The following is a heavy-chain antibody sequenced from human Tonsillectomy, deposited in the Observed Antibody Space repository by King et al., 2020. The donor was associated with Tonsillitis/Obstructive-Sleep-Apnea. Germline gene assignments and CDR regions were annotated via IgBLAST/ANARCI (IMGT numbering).Heavy chain of an antibody. V-gene: IGHV4-59*01. CDR3: ARGNWGVRDG. CDR1: GGSISSFY. Sequence: VQLQESGPGLVKSSETLSLPCTVSGGSISSFYWSWIRQPPGKGLEWIGYISDSGSTNYNPSLKSRVTISLDTSKNQFSLKVNSVTAADTAVYYCARGNWGVRDGWGQGTTVTVSS. J-gene: IGHJ6*02. D-gene: IGHD7-27*01. CDR2: ISDSGST.